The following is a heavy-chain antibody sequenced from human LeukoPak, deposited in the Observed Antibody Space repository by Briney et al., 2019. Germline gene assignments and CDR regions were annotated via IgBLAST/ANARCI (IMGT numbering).Heavy chain of an antibody. Sequence: ASVKVSCKASGYTFTSYYMHWVRQAPGQGVEWRGMINPSGGSTSYAQKFQGRVTMTSDMSTITVYMELSSLRSEDTRVYYRARDPDYYASGSYWFDPWGQGTLVTVS. V-gene: IGHV1-46*01. CDR3: ARDPDYYASGSYWFDP. D-gene: IGHD3-10*01. J-gene: IGHJ5*02. CDR2: INPSGGST. CDR1: GYTFTSYY.